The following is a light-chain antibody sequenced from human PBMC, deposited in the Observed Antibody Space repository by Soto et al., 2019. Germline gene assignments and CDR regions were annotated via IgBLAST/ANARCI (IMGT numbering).Light chain of an antibody. CDR1: SSDVGAF. Sequence: QSALTQPASVSGSPGQSITISCTGTSSDVGAFISWYQQHPGKAPKLIIYDIIHRPSGVSDRFSGSKSVNTASLTISGLQPEDEATYHCSSYSRSTTLVVFGGGTKLTVL. J-gene: IGLJ2*01. V-gene: IGLV2-14*03. CDR3: SSYSRSTTLVV. CDR2: DII.